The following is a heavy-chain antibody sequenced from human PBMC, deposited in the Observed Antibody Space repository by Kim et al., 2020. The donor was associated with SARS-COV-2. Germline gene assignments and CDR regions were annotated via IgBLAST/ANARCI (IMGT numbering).Heavy chain of an antibody. CDR2: ISYDGSNK. D-gene: IGHD1-26*01. Sequence: GGSLRLSCAASGFTFSSYGMHWVRQAPGKGLEWVAVISYDGSNKYYADSVKGRFTISRDNSKNTLYLQMNSLRAEDTAVYYCAKDRELWPTYYFDYWGQG. CDR3: AKDRELWPTYYFDY. J-gene: IGHJ4*02. CDR1: GFTFSSYG. V-gene: IGHV3-30*18.